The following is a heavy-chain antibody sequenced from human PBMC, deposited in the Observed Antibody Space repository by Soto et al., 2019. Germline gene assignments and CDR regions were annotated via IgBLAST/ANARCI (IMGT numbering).Heavy chain of an antibody. Sequence: GGSLRLSCAASGFTFSSYSMNWVRQAPGKWLEWVSSISTSIDATYYTDSVKGRFTISRDDSKNTLYLQMNSLRAEDSAVYYCAKDRTVAARNFDYWGQGTQVTVS. J-gene: IGHJ4*02. CDR1: GFTFSSYS. CDR2: ISTSIDAT. D-gene: IGHD6-6*01. CDR3: AKDRTVAARNFDY. V-gene: IGHV3-23*01.